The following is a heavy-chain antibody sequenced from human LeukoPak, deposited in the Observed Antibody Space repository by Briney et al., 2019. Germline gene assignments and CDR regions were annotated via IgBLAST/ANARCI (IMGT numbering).Heavy chain of an antibody. CDR1: GGSFRGYY. V-gene: IGHV4-34*01. D-gene: IGHD2-2*01. Sequence: SETLSLTCAVYGGSFRGYYWSWIRQPPGKGLEWIGEINHSGSTNYNPSLESRVTISLDTSMKKFSLKLNSVTAADTAVYYCASTERCSTTCPLDYWGQGTLVTVSS. CDR2: INHSGST. J-gene: IGHJ4*02. CDR3: ASTERCSTTCPLDY.